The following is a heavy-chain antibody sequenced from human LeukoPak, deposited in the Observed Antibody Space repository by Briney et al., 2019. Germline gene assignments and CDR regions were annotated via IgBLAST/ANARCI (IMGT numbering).Heavy chain of an antibody. CDR1: GGTFSSYA. J-gene: IGHJ6*03. V-gene: IGHV1-69*01. CDR3: ARGVEGYCSSTSCYRLGYYYYYMDV. D-gene: IGHD2-2*01. Sequence: ASVKVSCKASGGTFSSYAISWVRQAPGQGLEWMGGIIPIFGTANYAQKFQGRVTITADESTSTAYMELSSLRSEDTAVYYCARGVEGYCSSTSCYRLGYYYYYMDVWGKGTTVTVSS. CDR2: IIPIFGTA.